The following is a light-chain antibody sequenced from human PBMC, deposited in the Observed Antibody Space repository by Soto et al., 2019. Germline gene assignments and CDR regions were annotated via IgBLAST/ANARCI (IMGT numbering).Light chain of an antibody. V-gene: IGKV3-15*01. Sequence: EIVMTQSPATLSVSPGERATLSCRASQSVSSNLAWYQQKPGQAPTLLIYGASARATGIPARFSGSGSGTEFTLTISRLEPEDFAVYYCQQFGSSPPRITFGQGTRLEIK. J-gene: IGKJ5*01. CDR1: QSVSSN. CDR3: QQFGSSPPRIT. CDR2: GAS.